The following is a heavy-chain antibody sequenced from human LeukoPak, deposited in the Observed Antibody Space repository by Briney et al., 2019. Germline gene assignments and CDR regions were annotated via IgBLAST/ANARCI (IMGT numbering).Heavy chain of an antibody. V-gene: IGHV3-30*03. J-gene: IGHJ1*01. CDR3: ARDILGTTMGNFQH. CDR1: GFTFISYS. Sequence: GGSLRLSCAASGFTFISYSMNWVRQAPGKGLEWVADISYDGSNKYYADSVKGRFTISRDNSKNTLYLQMSSLRAEDTAMYYCARDILGTTMGNFQHWGQGTLVTVSS. CDR2: ISYDGSNK. D-gene: IGHD1-26*01.